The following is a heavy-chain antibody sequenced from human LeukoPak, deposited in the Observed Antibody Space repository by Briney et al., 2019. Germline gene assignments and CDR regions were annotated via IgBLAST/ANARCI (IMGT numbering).Heavy chain of an antibody. D-gene: IGHD2-2*01. CDR1: GFTFNNYA. J-gene: IGHJ5*02. V-gene: IGHV3-23*01. Sequence: GGSLRPSCVTSGFTFNNYAMSWVRQAPGKGLEWVSAISGSGRNTNYADSVGGRFTISRDSSKNTLYLQMNSLRAEDTAVYYCAKDPFMGCSSTSCYRTFDPWGQGTLVTVSS. CDR2: ISGSGRNT. CDR3: AKDPFMGCSSTSCYRTFDP.